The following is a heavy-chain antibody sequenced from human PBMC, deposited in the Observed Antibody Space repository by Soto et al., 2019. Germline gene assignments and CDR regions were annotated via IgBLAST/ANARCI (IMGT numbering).Heavy chain of an antibody. CDR2: IKTNSDGGTV. Sequence: SWIRQHPGKGLEWIGRIKTNSDGGTVDYASPVKGRFTISRDDSKSMLYLDLNSLKTEDTGVYFCATVYCATTSCYAPFDYWGKGTLVTVSS. J-gene: IGHJ4*02. D-gene: IGHD2-2*01. V-gene: IGHV3-15*01. CDR3: ATVYCATTSCYAPFDY.